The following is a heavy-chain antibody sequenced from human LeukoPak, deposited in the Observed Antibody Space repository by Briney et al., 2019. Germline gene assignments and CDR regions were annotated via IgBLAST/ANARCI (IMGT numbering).Heavy chain of an antibody. CDR2: IYYSGST. J-gene: IGHJ4*02. CDR3: ARDPHGSGXYGFDY. Sequence: SETLSLTCAVSGGSISSGGYSWSWIRQPPGKGLEWIGYIYYSGSTYYNPSLRSRVTISVDTSKNQCSLKLSSVTATDTAVYYCARDPHGSGXYGFDYXXXGTLVTVSS. D-gene: IGHD3-10*01. CDR1: GGSISSGGYS. V-gene: IGHV4-30-4*07.